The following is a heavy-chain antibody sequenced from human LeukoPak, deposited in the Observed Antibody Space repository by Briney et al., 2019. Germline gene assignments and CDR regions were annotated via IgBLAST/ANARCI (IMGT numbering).Heavy chain of an antibody. Sequence: GGSLRLSCAASGFTFRSSGMHWVRQAPGKGLGWVAVISYDGSNKHYADSVKGRFTISRDNSKNTLYLQMNSLRAEDTAVYYCAKAITAMVTDYWGQGTLVTVSS. D-gene: IGHD5-18*01. CDR1: GFTFRSSG. V-gene: IGHV3-30*18. CDR2: ISYDGSNK. CDR3: AKAITAMVTDY. J-gene: IGHJ4*02.